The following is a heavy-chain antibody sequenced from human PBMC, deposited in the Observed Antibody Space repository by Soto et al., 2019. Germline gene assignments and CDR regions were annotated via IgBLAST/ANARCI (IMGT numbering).Heavy chain of an antibody. CDR2: MYYSGST. V-gene: IGHV4-31*03. CDR1: GGSISSGGYY. Sequence: LSLTCSVSGGSISSGGYYWSWIRQFPGKGLECIGYMYYSGSTYYNPSLRNRVTMSIDMSKNQFSLKLTSMTAADSALYYCARLGDYGDYAIDFWGQGTLVTVSS. CDR3: ARLGDYGDYAIDF. D-gene: IGHD4-17*01. J-gene: IGHJ4*02.